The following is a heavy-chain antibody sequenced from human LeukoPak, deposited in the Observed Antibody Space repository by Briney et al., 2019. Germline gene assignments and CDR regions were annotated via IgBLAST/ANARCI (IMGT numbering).Heavy chain of an antibody. V-gene: IGHV3-23*01. CDR1: GFTFSSYV. D-gene: IGHD5-12*01. J-gene: IGHJ4*02. CDR3: AKAPGYSGYDQPFDY. Sequence: GGSLKLSCAASGFTFSSYVMTWVRQAPGKGLEWVSGISGSGGTTYYADSVKGRFTISRDNSKNTLYLQMNSLRAEDTAVYYCAKAPGYSGYDQPFDYWGQGTLVTVSS. CDR2: ISGSGGTT.